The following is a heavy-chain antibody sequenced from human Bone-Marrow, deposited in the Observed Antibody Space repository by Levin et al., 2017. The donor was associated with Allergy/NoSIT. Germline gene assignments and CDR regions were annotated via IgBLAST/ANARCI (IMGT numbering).Heavy chain of an antibody. CDR2: MYYTGTI. CDR1: GGSISSSSYY. J-gene: IGHJ4*02. Sequence: AGGSLRLSCTVSGGSISSSSYYWGWIRQPPGKGLEWIGSMYYTGTIHYNPSLKSRVTISVDASKNQFYLTLSSVTATDTAMYYCASEYYFDYWGQGTLVTISS. V-gene: IGHV4-39*02. CDR3: ASEYYFDY.